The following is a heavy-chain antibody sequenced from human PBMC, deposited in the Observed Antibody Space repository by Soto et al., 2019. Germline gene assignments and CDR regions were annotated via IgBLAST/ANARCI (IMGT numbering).Heavy chain of an antibody. J-gene: IGHJ6*02. CDR3: AREAPNSYGLGRRRVDYGMDV. CDR2: IYYSGST. Sequence: QVQLQESGPGLVKPSETLSLTCTVSGGSISSYYWSWIRQPPGKGLEWIGYIYYSGSTNYNPSLKSRVTISVDTSKNQFSLKLSSVTAADTAVYYCAREAPNSYGLGRRRVDYGMDVWGQGTTVTVSS. D-gene: IGHD5-18*01. CDR1: GGSISSYY. V-gene: IGHV4-59*01.